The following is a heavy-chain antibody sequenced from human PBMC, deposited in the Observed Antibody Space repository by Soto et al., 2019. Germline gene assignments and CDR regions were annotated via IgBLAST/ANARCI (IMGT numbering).Heavy chain of an antibody. D-gene: IGHD4-17*01. CDR2: IKAGTGQV. J-gene: IGHJ3*02. V-gene: IGHV1-3*01. CDR3: ARVMTVQAFDI. Sequence: QVQLVQSGASEVKKPGASAKVSCTVSGSIFTRYGIHWVRQAPGQGVEWVGWIKAGTGQVKYSQKFQGSVSMTRDTSASTAYMELSSLKSEDTAVYYCARVMTVQAFDIWGQGTKVTVSS. CDR1: GSIFTRYG.